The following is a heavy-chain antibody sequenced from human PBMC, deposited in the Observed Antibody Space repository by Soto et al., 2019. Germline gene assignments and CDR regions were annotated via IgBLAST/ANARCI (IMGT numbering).Heavy chain of an antibody. Sequence: PGESLKISCQGSGYAFSSYWIAWVRQMPGKGLEWMGIIYPGDSDTRYSPSFQGQVTISVDKSITTAYLQWSSLKASDTAMYYCARVYCTATICDAGFDPWGQGTLVTVSS. V-gene: IGHV5-51*01. CDR2: IYPGDSDT. D-gene: IGHD2-8*02. CDR1: GYAFSSYW. CDR3: ARVYCTATICDAGFDP. J-gene: IGHJ5*02.